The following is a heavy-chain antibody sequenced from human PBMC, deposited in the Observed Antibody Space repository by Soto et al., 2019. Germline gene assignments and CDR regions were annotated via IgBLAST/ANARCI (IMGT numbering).Heavy chain of an antibody. CDR1: GVSFSSYY. CDR2: INHSGST. D-gene: IGHD3-10*01. Sequence: SETLSLTCAVYGVSFSSYYWSWIRQPPGKGLEWIGEINHSGSTNYNPSLKSRVTISVDTSKNQFSLKLSSVTAADTAVYYCARSSRIRLVWFDPWGQGTLVTVSS. CDR3: ARSSRIRLVWFDP. J-gene: IGHJ5*02. V-gene: IGHV4-34*01.